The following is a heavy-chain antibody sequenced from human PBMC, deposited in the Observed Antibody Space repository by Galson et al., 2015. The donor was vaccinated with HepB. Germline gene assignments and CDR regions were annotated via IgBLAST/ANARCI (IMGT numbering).Heavy chain of an antibody. CDR1: GFTFSSYG. D-gene: IGHD2-2*02. CDR2: ISYDGSNK. J-gene: IGHJ6*02. V-gene: IGHV3-30*03. Sequence: SLRLSCAASGFTFSSYGMNWVRQAPGKGLEWVAVISYDGSNKYYADSVKGRFTISRDNSKNTLYLQMNSLRAEDTAVYYCALLGGYCSSTSCYKYWHYYYYYGMDVWGQGTTVTVSS. CDR3: ALLGGYCSSTSCYKYWHYYYYYGMDV.